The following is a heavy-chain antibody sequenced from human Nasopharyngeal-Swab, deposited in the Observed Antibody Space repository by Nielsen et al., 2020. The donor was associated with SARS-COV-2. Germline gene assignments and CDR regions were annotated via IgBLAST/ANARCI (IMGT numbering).Heavy chain of an antibody. D-gene: IGHD1-26*01. V-gene: IGHV3-48*02. Sequence: GGSLRLSCAASGFAFTDYSMDWVRQAPGKGLEWVSYITSSSSTRYYADSVKGRFTVSRDNAKNSLYLQMSSLRDEDTAVYYCVRGFEATGATYLDYWGLGTLVTVSS. CDR1: GFAFTDYS. CDR2: ITSSSSTR. J-gene: IGHJ4*02. CDR3: VRGFEATGATYLDY.